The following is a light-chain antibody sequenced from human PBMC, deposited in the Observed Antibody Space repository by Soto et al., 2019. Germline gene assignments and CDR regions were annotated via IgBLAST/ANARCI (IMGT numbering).Light chain of an antibody. Sequence: DIQMTQSPSSLSASVGDRVTITCLASQGISNYLAWYQQKPGKVPKLLIYAASTLQSGVPSRFSGSGSGTDFTLTISSLQPEDVATYYCQRYNSSPPTCGGGTKVEIK. V-gene: IGKV1-27*01. CDR2: AAS. J-gene: IGKJ4*01. CDR3: QRYNSSPPT. CDR1: QGISNY.